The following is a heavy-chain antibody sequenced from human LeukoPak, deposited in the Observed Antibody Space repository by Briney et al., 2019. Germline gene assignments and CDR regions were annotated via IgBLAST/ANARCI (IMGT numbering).Heavy chain of an antibody. V-gene: IGHV3-23*03. CDR3: AKSGARWSYFDY. CDR2: IDNDGTNT. CDR1: GFIFINYA. J-gene: IGHJ4*02. D-gene: IGHD3-3*01. Sequence: PGGSLRLSCAASGFIFINYAMSWVRQAPGKGLEWVSDIDNDGTNTYYTDSVKGRFTISRDNSKNTLYLQMNSLRAEDTALYYCAKSGARWSYFDYWGQGTLVTVSS.